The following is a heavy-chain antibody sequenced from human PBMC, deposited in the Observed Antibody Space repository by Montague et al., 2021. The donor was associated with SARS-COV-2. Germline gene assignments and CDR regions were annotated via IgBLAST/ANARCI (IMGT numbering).Heavy chain of an antibody. V-gene: IGHV4-59*01. CDR2: IDNSGST. Sequence: SETLSLTCTASGGSIGAYYWSWIRQPPGKGLEWIGYIDNSGSTNHNPSLERRVTMSVDTSKNQFSLKLNSVTAADTAVYYCARHGGNDAFDIWGRGTMVTVSS. J-gene: IGHJ3*02. D-gene: IGHD4-23*01. CDR1: GGSIGAYY. CDR3: ARHGGNDAFDI.